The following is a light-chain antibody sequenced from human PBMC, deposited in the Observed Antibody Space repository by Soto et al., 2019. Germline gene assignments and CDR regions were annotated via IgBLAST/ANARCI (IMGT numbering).Light chain of an antibody. CDR1: QSVSSSY. CDR2: GAS. V-gene: IGKV3-20*01. Sequence: EMGLAQSAGTLSSSAGERATLSWRASQSVSSSYLDWYQQKPGQAPRLLIYGASCRATGIPDRFSGSGSGTDFTLTISRLETEDFAVYYCQQYGSSPLTFGGGTKVDIK. CDR3: QQYGSSPLT. J-gene: IGKJ4*01.